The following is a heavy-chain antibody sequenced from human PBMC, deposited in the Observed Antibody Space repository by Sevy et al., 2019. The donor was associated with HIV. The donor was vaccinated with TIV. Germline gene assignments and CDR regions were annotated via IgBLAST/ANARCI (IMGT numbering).Heavy chain of an antibody. V-gene: IGHV3-11*01. CDR1: GFTFIDYY. CDR2: ISTSGVTI. J-gene: IGHJ4*02. Sequence: GGSLRLSCAASGFTFIDYYMSWIRQAPGKELEWVSHISTSGVTIYYADSVKGRFTISRDNAKNSQYLQMNSLRAEDTAVYYCAGGTNYYESSGHSYFDYWGQGSLVTVSS. CDR3: AGGTNYYESSGHSYFDY. D-gene: IGHD3-22*01.